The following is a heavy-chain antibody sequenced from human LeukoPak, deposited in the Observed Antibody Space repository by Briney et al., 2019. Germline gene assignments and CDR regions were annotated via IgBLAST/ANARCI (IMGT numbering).Heavy chain of an antibody. CDR1: GYTFTSYD. J-gene: IGHJ4*02. CDR3: SRGLSVRHYESSGYFYDY. CDR2: MYSNSGNT. D-gene: IGHD3-22*01. V-gene: IGHV1-8*01. Sequence: ASVKLSCKASGYTFTSYDINWVRHATGQGLEWMGWMYSNSGNTGYAQKFQGRVTMTRNTSISTAYMELSSLSSEDTGVYYCSRGLSVRHYESSGYFYDYCGQGTLVTVSS.